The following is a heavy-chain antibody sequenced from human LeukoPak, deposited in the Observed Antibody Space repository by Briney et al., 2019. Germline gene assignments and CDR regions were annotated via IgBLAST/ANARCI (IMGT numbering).Heavy chain of an antibody. D-gene: IGHD1-26*01. Sequence: GGSLRLSCVASGFTFTRSAMHWVRQAPGKGLEGVAFIQYDGDNKYYADSVKGRFTISRDDSQNTLYLQMNSLTVEDTAVYYCAKRWDSTWSYFDLWGQGTLVTVSS. CDR2: IQYDGDNK. V-gene: IGHV3-30*02. CDR1: GFTFTRSA. CDR3: AKRWDSTWSYFDL. J-gene: IGHJ4*02.